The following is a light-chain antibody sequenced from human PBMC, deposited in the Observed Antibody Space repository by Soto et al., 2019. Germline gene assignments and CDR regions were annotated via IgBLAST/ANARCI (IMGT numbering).Light chain of an antibody. CDR2: DAS. J-gene: IGKJ5*01. CDR1: QSISNY. CDR3: QQYHNWPIT. V-gene: IGKV3-11*01. Sequence: EIVLTQSPATLTLSPGERATLSCRANQSISNYLAWYQQRPGKAPSLLIYDASRRATGIPARFSGSGSGTDFTLTISSLEPEDFAVYYCQQYHNWPITFGQGTRLE.